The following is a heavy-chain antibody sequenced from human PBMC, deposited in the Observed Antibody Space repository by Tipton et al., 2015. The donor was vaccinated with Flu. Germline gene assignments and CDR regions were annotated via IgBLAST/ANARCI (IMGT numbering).Heavy chain of an antibody. V-gene: IGHV1-69*11. Sequence: QLVQSGPEVKKPGSAVTVSCKSSGDTFSRKAVSWLRQAPGQGPEWMGRIIPMLDSVDYAQKFQGRLKITADEGTSTAYMELSSLRFEDTAVYYCARDMRGYQFDNWGQGTLVTVSS. D-gene: IGHD2-2*01. J-gene: IGHJ4*02. CDR2: IIPMLDSV. CDR3: ARDMRGYQFDN. CDR1: GDTFSRKA.